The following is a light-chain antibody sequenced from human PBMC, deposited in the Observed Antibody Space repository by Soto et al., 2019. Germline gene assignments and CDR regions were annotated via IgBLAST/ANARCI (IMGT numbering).Light chain of an antibody. Sequence: QSALTQPTSASGSPGQSVTISCTGTSSDVGGYNYVSWYQQHPGKAPKVVIYEVSKRPSGVPDRFSGSKSGNTASLTVSGLQAEDEADYYCTSYVGGNNHYVFGTGTQLTVL. V-gene: IGLV2-8*01. J-gene: IGLJ1*01. CDR2: EVS. CDR3: TSYVGGNNHYV. CDR1: SSDVGGYNY.